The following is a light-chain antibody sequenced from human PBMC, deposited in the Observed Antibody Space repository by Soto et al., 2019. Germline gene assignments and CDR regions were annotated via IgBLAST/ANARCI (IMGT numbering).Light chain of an antibody. CDR2: GAS. CDR1: QGISDY. J-gene: IGKJ4*01. CDR3: QQFNAYPLT. Sequence: DIQLTQSPSFLSASVGDRVTISCRASQGISDYLAWYQQKPGKAPNLLIYGASTLQSGVPSRVSGSASGTEFTLTISSLQPEDFATYFCQQFNAYPLTFGGGTKLEIK. V-gene: IGKV1-9*01.